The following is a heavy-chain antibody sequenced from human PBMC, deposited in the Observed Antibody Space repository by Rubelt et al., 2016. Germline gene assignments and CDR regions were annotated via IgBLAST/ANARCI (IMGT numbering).Heavy chain of an antibody. CDR1: GYTFTGYY. Sequence: QVQLVQSGAEVKKPGASVKVSCKASGYTFTGYYMHWVRQAPGQGLEWMGWINPNSGGTNYAQKVQGSGTTTRDTSISTAYMELSRLRSDVTAVYDCASSSGSYYSLAYCGQGTLVTVSS. J-gene: IGHJ4*02. CDR2: INPNSGGT. CDR3: ASSSGSYYSLAY. V-gene: IGHV1-2*02. D-gene: IGHD1-26*01.